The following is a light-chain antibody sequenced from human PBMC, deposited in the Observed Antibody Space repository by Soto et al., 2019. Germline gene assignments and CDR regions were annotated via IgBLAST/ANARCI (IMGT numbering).Light chain of an antibody. CDR1: QTVSTY. CDR3: QQSYKTPRT. CDR2: GAS. V-gene: IGKV1-39*01. Sequence: DIQMTQSPSSLSASVGDTVTFTCRASQTVSTYLNWYLLKPGKAPKLLIYGASSLQSGVPSRFSANGSATEFARTISGLRPEDSATFYCQQSYKTPRTFGQGSRLEIK. J-gene: IGKJ2*01.